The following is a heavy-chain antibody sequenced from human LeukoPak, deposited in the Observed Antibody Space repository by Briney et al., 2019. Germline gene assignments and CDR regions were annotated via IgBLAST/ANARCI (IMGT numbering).Heavy chain of an antibody. J-gene: IGHJ4*02. V-gene: IGHV4-34*01. D-gene: IGHD1-26*01. CDR3: TRGESGGSYPDY. CDR1: GGSFSGYY. Sequence: SETLSLTCAVYGGSFSGYYWGWIRQPPGKGLEWIGSMHHSEGTYYNPSLKSRVTISVDTSKNQFSLEVTSVTAADTAVYYCTRGESGGSYPDYWGQETLVTVSS. CDR2: MHHSEGT.